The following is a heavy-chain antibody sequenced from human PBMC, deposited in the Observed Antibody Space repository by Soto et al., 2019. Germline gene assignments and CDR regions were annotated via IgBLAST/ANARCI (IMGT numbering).Heavy chain of an antibody. D-gene: IGHD6-19*01. CDR3: ARVRVAGTYGYYYGMDV. J-gene: IGHJ6*02. Sequence: QVQLVQSGAEVKKPGASVKVSCKASGYTFTGYGISWVRQAPGQGLEWMGWISAYNGNTNYAQKLQGRVTMTTDTSTSKAYMELRSLRSDDTAVYYCARVRVAGTYGYYYGMDVWGQGTTVTVS. CDR1: GYTFTGYG. CDR2: ISAYNGNT. V-gene: IGHV1-18*01.